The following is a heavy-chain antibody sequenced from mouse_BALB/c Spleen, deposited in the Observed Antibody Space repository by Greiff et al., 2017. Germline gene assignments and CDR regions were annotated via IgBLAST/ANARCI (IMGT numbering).Heavy chain of an antibody. Sequence: VQLMQSGPELVKPGASVKISCTTSGYTFTEYTMPWVKQSHGKSLEWIGGINPNNGGTSYNQTFKGQATLTVDKSSSTAYMERRSLTSEDAAVYYGASDLAMDYWGQGTSVTVSS. J-gene: IGHJ4*01. V-gene: IGHV1-18*01. CDR3: ASDLAMDY. D-gene: IGHD2-13*01. CDR1: GYTFTEYT. CDR2: INPNNGGT.